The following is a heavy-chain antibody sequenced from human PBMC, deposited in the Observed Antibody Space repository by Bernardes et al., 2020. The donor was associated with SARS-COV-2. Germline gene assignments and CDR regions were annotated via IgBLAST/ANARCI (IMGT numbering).Heavy chain of an antibody. D-gene: IGHD3-22*01. Sequence: SETLSLTCTVSGGSISSGSYYWSWIRQPAGKGLEWIGRIYTTESTNYNPSLKSRVTISVDTSKNQFSLKLSSVTAADTAMYYCARQEDYYDSSGYHLGVPFDYWGQGTLVTVSS. J-gene: IGHJ4*02. CDR1: GGSISSGSYY. V-gene: IGHV4-61*02. CDR3: ARQEDYYDSSGYHLGVPFDY. CDR2: IYTTEST.